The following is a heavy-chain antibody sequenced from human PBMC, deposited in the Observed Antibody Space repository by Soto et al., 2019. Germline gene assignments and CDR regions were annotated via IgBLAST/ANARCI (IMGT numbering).Heavy chain of an antibody. D-gene: IGHD6-13*01. CDR3: ARRGFAEAGFFLAY. V-gene: IGHV2-5*02. J-gene: IGHJ4*02. CDR1: GFSLGTSGVG. Sequence: SGPTLVNPTQALTLTCTFSGFSLGTSGVGVGWIRQPPGKALEWLALIYWDDDKRYSPSLRSRLTVTKDTSANQVVLTMTNMDPVDTATYYCARRGFAEAGFFLAYWGQGTLVTVSS. CDR2: IYWDDDK.